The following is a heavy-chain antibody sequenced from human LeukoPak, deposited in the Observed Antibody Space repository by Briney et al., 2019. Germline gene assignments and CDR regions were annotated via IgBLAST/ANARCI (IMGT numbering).Heavy chain of an antibody. V-gene: IGHV3-30*02. CDR3: AREIFYYYYYMDV. CDR2: IRYDGSNK. D-gene: IGHD3-3*01. J-gene: IGHJ6*03. CDR1: GFTFSDHY. Sequence: PGGSLRLSCAASGFTFSDHYMDWVRQAPGKGLEWVAFIRYDGSNKYYADSVKGRFTISRDNAKNSLYLQMNSLRAEDTALYYCAREIFYYYYYMDVWGKGTTVTASS.